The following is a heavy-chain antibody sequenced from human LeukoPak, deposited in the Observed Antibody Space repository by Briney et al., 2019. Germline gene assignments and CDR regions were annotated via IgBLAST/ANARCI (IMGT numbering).Heavy chain of an antibody. V-gene: IGHV4-39*07. CDR2: IYYSGST. D-gene: IGHD1-26*01. CDR3: ARTLVGATGASFDY. CDR1: GGSISSSSYY. J-gene: IGHJ4*02. Sequence: SETLSLTCTVSGGSISSSSYYWGWIRQPPGKGLECIGNIYYSGSTYYNPSLKSRVTISVDTSKNQFSLKLSSVTAADTAVYYCARTLVGATGASFDYWGQGTLVTVSS.